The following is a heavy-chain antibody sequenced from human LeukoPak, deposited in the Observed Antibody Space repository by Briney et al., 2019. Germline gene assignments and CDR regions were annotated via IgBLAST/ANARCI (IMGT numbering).Heavy chain of an antibody. CDR2: IPYDGSNK. D-gene: IGHD3-10*01. Sequence: GGALRLSCAASGFTFSSYAMHWVRQAPGKGLEWVAVIPYDGSNKYYADSVKGRFTISRDNSKNTLYLQMNSLRAEDTAVYYCARDRGGSFDYWGQGPLVTVSS. V-gene: IGHV3-30-3*01. CDR3: ARDRGGSFDY. J-gene: IGHJ4*02. CDR1: GFTFSSYA.